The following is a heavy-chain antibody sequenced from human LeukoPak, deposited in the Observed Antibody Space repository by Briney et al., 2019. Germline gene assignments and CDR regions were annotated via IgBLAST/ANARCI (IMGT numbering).Heavy chain of an antibody. D-gene: IGHD6-13*01. J-gene: IGHJ5*02. V-gene: IGHV4-4*07. CDR2: IYTSGST. Sequence: SETLSLTCTVSGGSISRYYWRWVRQPAGKGLEWIGGIYTSGSTNYNPSLKSRVTMSVDTSKNQFSLKLSSVTAADTAVYYCARDLGDSSSWTRWFDAWGQGTLVTVSS. CDR1: GGSISRYY. CDR3: ARDLGDSSSWTRWFDA.